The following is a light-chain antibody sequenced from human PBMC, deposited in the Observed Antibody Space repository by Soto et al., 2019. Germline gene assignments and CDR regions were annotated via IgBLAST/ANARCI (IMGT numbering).Light chain of an antibody. CDR3: QQYDNLPRT. Sequence: DLQMTQSPSSLSASVGDRVTITCQASQDISNYLNWYQQKPGKAPKLLIYDASNLETGVPSRFSGSGSGTDFTITISSLQHEEIATYYCQQYDNLPRTFGQGTKLEIK. V-gene: IGKV1-33*01. J-gene: IGKJ2*01. CDR1: QDISNY. CDR2: DAS.